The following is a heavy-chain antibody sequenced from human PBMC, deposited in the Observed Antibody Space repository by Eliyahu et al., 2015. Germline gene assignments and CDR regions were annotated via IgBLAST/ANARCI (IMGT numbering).Heavy chain of an antibody. V-gene: IGHV3-11*01. Sequence: QVQLVESGGGLVKPGGSLRLFXAASGFTFSDSYMTWVRQAPGKGLEWVSFINTVGTTIYYSDSVRGRFTISRDNAKNTLYLQMNSLRPEDTAVYFCVRERNPYGDFLIDLWGPGTLVTVSS. J-gene: IGHJ5*02. CDR1: GFTFSDSY. D-gene: IGHD1-14*01. CDR3: VRERNPYGDFLIDL. CDR2: INTVGTTI.